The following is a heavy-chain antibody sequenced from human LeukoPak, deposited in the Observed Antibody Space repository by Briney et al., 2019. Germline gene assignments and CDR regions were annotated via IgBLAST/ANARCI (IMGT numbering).Heavy chain of an antibody. D-gene: IGHD1-1*01. CDR1: GFTFSTHS. CDR2: INHDGNDI. Sequence: GGSLRLSCAASGFTFSTHSMNWVRQAPGKGLEWVSYINHDGNDIYYGESVKGRFTISRNNAKNSLYLQMHTLRAEDTAVYYCAGDGTGVLPGDAFDIWSQGTMVTVSS. V-gene: IGHV3-21*05. CDR3: AGDGTGVLPGDAFDI. J-gene: IGHJ3*02.